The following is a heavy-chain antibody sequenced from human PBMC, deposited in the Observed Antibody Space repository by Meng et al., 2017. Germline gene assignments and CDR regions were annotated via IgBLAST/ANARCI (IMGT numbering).Heavy chain of an antibody. CDR1: GFSLGTGGVG. Sequence: TWKESGPTLAQPTQTLPLTCTFYGFSLGTGGVGVGWMRQAPGKALEWLALIYWDDDTRYSPSLKSRLSITKDTTKNPVFLTMTNMDPVDTATYSCEHRSTAWAFDSWGQGTLVTVSS. D-gene: IGHD7-27*01. J-gene: IGHJ4*02. V-gene: IGHV2-5*02. CDR3: EHRSTAWAFDS. CDR2: IYWDDDT.